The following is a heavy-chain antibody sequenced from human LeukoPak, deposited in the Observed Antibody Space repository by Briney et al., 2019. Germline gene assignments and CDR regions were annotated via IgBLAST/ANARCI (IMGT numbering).Heavy chain of an antibody. D-gene: IGHD4-17*01. Sequence: SETLSLTRAVSGDSISYESYYWNWIRQAPGKGPEWIGNIYRGRTRLNPSYTSRVAISVDMSKSQVSLSLTSVTAADTAIYYCAGEGEYGQSYSWGQGVLVVVSA. CDR1: GDSISYESYY. CDR2: IYRGRT. V-gene: IGHV4-30-2*01. J-gene: IGHJ5*02. CDR3: AGEGEYGQSYS.